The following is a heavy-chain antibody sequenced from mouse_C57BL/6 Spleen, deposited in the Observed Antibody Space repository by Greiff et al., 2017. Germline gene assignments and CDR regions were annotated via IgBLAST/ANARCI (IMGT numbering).Heavy chain of an antibody. D-gene: IGHD2-3*01. CDR2: INPSTGGT. V-gene: IGHV1-43*01. CDR3: ARSPHDGYYYFDY. J-gene: IGHJ2*01. Sequence: VQLKESGPELVKPGASVKISCKASGYSFTGYYMHWVKQSSEKSLEWIGEINPSTGGTSYNQKFKGKATLTVDKSSSTAYMQLKSLTSEDSAVYYCARSPHDGYYYFDYWGQGTTLTVSS. CDR1: GYSFTGYY.